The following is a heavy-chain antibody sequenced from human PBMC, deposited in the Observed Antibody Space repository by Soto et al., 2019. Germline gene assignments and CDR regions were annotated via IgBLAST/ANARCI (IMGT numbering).Heavy chain of an antibody. J-gene: IGHJ6*02. CDR2: IIPIFGTA. CDR1: GGTFSSYV. Sequence: SVKVSCKASGGTFSSYVIRWVRQAPGQGLEWMGGIIPIFGTANYAQKFQGRVTITADKSTSTAYMELSNLRSEDTAVYYCAREGSPYSSSWTRSPYYGMDVWGQGTTVTVSS. CDR3: AREGSPYSSSWTRSPYYGMDV. D-gene: IGHD6-13*01. V-gene: IGHV1-69*06.